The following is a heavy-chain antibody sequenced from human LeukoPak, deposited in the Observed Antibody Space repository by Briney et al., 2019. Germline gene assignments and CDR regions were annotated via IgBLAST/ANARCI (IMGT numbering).Heavy chain of an antibody. CDR3: AREPSLPAAITAPGVFDP. Sequence: KPGGSLRLSCAASGFTFSSYSMNWVRQAPGKGLEWGSSITSSSSYIYYADSVKGRFTISRDNAKNSLYLQMNSLRAEDTAIYYCAREPSLPAAITAPGVFDPWGQGTLVTVSS. D-gene: IGHD2-2*02. J-gene: IGHJ5*02. CDR1: GFTFSSYS. CDR2: ITSSSSYI. V-gene: IGHV3-21*01.